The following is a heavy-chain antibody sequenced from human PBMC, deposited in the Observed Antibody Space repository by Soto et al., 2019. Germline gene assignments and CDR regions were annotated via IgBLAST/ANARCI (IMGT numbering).Heavy chain of an antibody. D-gene: IGHD4-4*01. CDR2: IIPIFGTA. Sequence: QVQLVQSGAEVKKPGSSVKVSCEASGGTFSSYAISWVRQAPGQGLEWMGGIIPIFGTANYAQKFQGRVTITADESTSTDYMELSSLRSEDTAVYYCARDGGVYDYSPFDYWGQGTLVTVSS. V-gene: IGHV1-69*12. J-gene: IGHJ4*02. CDR3: ARDGGVYDYSPFDY. CDR1: GGTFSSYA.